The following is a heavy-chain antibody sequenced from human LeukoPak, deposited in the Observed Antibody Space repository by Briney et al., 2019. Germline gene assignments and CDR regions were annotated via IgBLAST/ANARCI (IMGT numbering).Heavy chain of an antibody. CDR2: ISVSVDST. D-gene: IGHD6-13*01. V-gene: IGHV3-23*01. CDR3: ARGSKTAGTIYSFDY. J-gene: IGHJ4*02. CDR1: GFTFSSYG. Sequence: PGGSLRLSCAASGFTFSSYGMSRVRQAPGKGLEWVSGISVSVDSTYYADSVKGRFTISRDNSKNTVYLQMNSLRAEDTAVYYCARGSKTAGTIYSFDYWGQGTLVTVSS.